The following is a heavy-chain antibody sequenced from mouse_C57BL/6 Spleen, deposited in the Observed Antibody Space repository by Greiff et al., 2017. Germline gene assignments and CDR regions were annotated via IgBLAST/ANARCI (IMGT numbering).Heavy chain of an antibody. CDR1: GFTFSDYG. CDR3: ARHDYDDYYAIDD. D-gene: IGHD2-4*01. CDR2: ISSGSSTN. Sequence: EVKLMESGGGLVKPGGSLKLSCAASGFTFSDYGMHWVRQAPEKGLEWVAYISSGSSTNYYADTVKGRFTISRDNAKNTLFLQMTSLRSEDTAMYYCARHDYDDYYAIDDWGKGTSVTVSS. J-gene: IGHJ4*01. V-gene: IGHV5-17*01.